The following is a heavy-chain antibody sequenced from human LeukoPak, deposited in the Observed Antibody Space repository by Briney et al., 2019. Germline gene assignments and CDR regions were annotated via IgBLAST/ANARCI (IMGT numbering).Heavy chain of an antibody. CDR1: GGSVSSGSYY. V-gene: IGHV4-61*01. J-gene: IGHJ4*02. D-gene: IGHD5-18*01. Sequence: PSETLSLTCTVSGGSVSSGSYYWSWIRQPPGTGLEWIGYIYYSGSTNYNPSLKSRVTISVDTSKNQFSLKLSSVTAADTAVYYCARGRYSYGEPDSHFDYWGQGTLVTVSS. CDR2: IYYSGST. CDR3: ARGRYSYGEPDSHFDY.